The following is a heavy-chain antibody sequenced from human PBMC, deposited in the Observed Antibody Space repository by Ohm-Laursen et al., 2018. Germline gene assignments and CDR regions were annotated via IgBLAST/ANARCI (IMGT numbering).Heavy chain of an antibody. CDR2: ISVSGSST. D-gene: IGHD2-21*01. Sequence: GSLRLSCTASGFTFSISGMTWVRQAPGKGLEWVSGISVSGSSTDYADSVKGRFTISRDNSKNTLYLQMNSLRAEDTAMYYCARDVDPSSHYSQFDPWGRGTLVTVSS. CDR3: ARDVDPSSHYSQFDP. V-gene: IGHV3-23*01. J-gene: IGHJ5*02. CDR1: GFTFSISG.